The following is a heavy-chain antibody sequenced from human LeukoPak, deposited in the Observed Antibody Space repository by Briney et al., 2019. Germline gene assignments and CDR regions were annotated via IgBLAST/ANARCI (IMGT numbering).Heavy chain of an antibody. CDR1: GYTFTGYY. J-gene: IGHJ4*02. CDR2: INPNSGGT. V-gene: IGHV1-2*02. D-gene: IGHD6-19*01. CDR3: ARVERPGIAVAVDFDY. Sequence: ASVKVSCKASGYTFTGYYTHWVRQAPGQGLEWMGWINPNSGGTNYAQKFQGRVTMTRDTSISTAYMELSRLRSDDTAVYYCARVERPGIAVAVDFDYWGQGTLVTVPS.